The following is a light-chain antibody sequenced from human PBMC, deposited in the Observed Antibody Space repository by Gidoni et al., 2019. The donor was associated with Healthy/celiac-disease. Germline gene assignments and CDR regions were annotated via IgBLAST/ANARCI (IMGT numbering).Light chain of an antibody. Sequence: DLQMTQSPSSRSASVGDRVTITSRASQSISSYLNWYQQKPGKAPKLLIYAASSLQSGVPSRFSGSGSGTDFTLSISSLQPEDFATYDCQQSYSTPTFGGGTKVEIK. V-gene: IGKV1-39*01. CDR3: QQSYSTPT. CDR1: QSISSY. J-gene: IGKJ4*01. CDR2: AAS.